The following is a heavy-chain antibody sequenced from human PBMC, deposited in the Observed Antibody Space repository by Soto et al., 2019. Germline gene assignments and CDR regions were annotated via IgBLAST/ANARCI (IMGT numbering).Heavy chain of an antibody. V-gene: IGHV3-72*01. CDR2: TRNKPNSYTT. CDR1: GFSFGDHY. CDR3: ARGPPGNYYGMDV. J-gene: IGHJ6*02. Sequence: EVQLVESGGGLVQPGGSLRLSCAVSGFSFGDHYMDWVRQAPGKGLEWVGHTRNKPNSYTTEYAASVKGRFTISRDDSKNSLYLQMNSLKTEDTAVYYCARGPPGNYYGMDVWGQGTTVTVSS.